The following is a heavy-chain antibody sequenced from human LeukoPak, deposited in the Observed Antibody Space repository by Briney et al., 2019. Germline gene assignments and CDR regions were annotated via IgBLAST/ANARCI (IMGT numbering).Heavy chain of an antibody. J-gene: IGHJ4*02. V-gene: IGHV3-23*01. D-gene: IGHD5/OR15-5a*01. Sequence: GTLSLTCAVSGGSISSSNWWSWVRQAPGKGLEWVSAISSDGANTYHADSMKGRFTISRDNSKNTLYLQMNSLRAEDTAVYYCAKGLSTKVYWGQGTLVTVSS. CDR3: AKGLSTKVY. CDR1: GGSISSSN. CDR2: ISSDGANT.